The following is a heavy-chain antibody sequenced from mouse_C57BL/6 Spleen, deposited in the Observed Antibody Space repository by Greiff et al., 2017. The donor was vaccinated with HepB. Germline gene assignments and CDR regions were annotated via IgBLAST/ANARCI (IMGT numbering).Heavy chain of an antibody. J-gene: IGHJ3*01. CDR2: ISSGSSTI. D-gene: IGHD2-4*01. Sequence: EVQGVESGGGLVKPGGSLKLSCAASGFTFSDYGMHWVRQAPEKGLEWVAYISSGSSTIYYADTVKGRFTISRDNAKNTLFLQMTSLRSEDTAMYYCARSYDYGQAWFAYWGQGTLVTVSA. CDR3: ARSYDYGQAWFAY. V-gene: IGHV5-17*01. CDR1: GFTFSDYG.